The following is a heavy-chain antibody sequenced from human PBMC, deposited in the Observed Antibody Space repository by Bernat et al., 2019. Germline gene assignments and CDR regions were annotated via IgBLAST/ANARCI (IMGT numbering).Heavy chain of an antibody. J-gene: IGHJ6*02. CDR2: INPNSGGT. V-gene: IGHV1-2*04. D-gene: IGHD3-10*01. CDR3: AGEGGAGAYYYYGMDV. Sequence: QVQLVQSGAEVKKPGASVKVSCKASGYIFTGYYMHWVRQAPGQGLEWMGWINPNSGGTNYAQKFQGWVTMTRDTSISTAYMELSRLRSDDTAVYYCAGEGGAGAYYYYGMDVWGQGTTVTVSS. CDR1: GYIFTGYY.